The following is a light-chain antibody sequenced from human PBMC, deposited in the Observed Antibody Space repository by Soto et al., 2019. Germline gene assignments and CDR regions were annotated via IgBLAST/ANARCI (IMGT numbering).Light chain of an antibody. V-gene: IGLV2-14*01. CDR2: EVS. Sequence: QSALTQPASVSGSPGQSITISCSGASSDIGYYNYVSWYQQHPGRAPKLMIYEVSNRPSGVANRFSGSKSGNTASLTISGLQAEDEADYYCSSYTRSSDFVFGTGTKVTVL. CDR3: SSYTRSSDFV. CDR1: SSDIGYYNY. J-gene: IGLJ1*01.